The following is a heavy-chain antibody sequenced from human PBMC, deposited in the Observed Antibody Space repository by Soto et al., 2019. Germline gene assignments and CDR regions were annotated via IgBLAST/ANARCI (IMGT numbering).Heavy chain of an antibody. CDR2: ISAYNGNT. J-gene: IGHJ4*02. CDR3: ARDWTLLPRGCCSGGRCSYYFDY. CDR1: GYTFTSYG. D-gene: IGHD2-15*01. Sequence: QVQLVQSGAEVKKPGASVKVSCKASGYTFTSYGISWVRQAPGQGREWMGWISAYNGNTNYAQNLQGRVTMTTDTSTSTAYMELRSLRSDDTAVYYCARDWTLLPRGCCSGGRCSYYFDYWGQGTLVTVSS. V-gene: IGHV1-18*01.